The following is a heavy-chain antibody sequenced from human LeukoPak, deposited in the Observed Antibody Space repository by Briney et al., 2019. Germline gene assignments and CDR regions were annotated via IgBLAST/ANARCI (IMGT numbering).Heavy chain of an antibody. CDR3: AKNQLWFGGKMDV. D-gene: IGHD3-10*01. CDR1: GYTFTTYA. CDR2: INTNTGNP. Sequence: ASVKVSCKASGYTFTTYAMNWVRQAPGQGLEWMGWINTNTGNPTYAQGFTGRFVFSLDTSASTAYLQISSLKAEDTAVYYCAKNQLWFGGKMDVWGKGTTVTVSS. J-gene: IGHJ6*04. V-gene: IGHV7-4-1*02.